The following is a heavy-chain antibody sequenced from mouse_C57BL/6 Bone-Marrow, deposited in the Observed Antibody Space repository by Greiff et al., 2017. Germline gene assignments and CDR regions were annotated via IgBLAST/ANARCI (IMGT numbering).Heavy chain of an antibody. V-gene: IGHV1-64*01. D-gene: IGHD1-1*01. Sequence: VKLQQPGAELVKPGASVKLSCKASGYTFTSYWMHWVKQRPGQGLEWIGMIHPNSGSTNYNEKFKSKATLTVDKSSSTAYMQLSSLTSEDSAVYYCADYYGSPYWYFDVWGTGTTVTVSS. CDR2: IHPNSGST. CDR1: GYTFTSYW. J-gene: IGHJ1*03. CDR3: ADYYGSPYWYFDV.